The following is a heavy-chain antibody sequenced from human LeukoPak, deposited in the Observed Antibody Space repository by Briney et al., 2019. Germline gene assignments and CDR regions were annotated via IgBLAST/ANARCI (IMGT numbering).Heavy chain of an antibody. V-gene: IGHV3-33*01. CDR3: ARYSSTSNYYYGMDV. J-gene: IGHJ6*02. CDR1: GVTFTSYG. CDR2: IWYDGSST. Sequence: PGRSLRPSCAASGVTFTSYGMHWVRQAPGKRLEWVAVIWYDGSSTYYADSVKGRFTISRDNSIKTLYLQMNSLGVGDTAVYYCARYSSTSNYYYGMDVWGQGTTVTVSS. D-gene: IGHD6-19*01.